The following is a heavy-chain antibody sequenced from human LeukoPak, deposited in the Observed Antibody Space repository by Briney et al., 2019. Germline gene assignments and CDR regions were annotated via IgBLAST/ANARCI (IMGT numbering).Heavy chain of an antibody. CDR2: TYYSGST. J-gene: IGHJ4*02. D-gene: IGHD3-22*01. CDR1: GGSISSSSYY. Sequence: SETLSLTCTVSGGSISSSSYYWGWIRQPPGKGLEWIGSTYYSGSTYYNPSLKSRVTMSVDTSKNQFSLKLSSVTAADTAVYYCARDIYYYDSSGYTFFDYWGQGTLVTVSS. CDR3: ARDIYYYDSSGYTFFDY. V-gene: IGHV4-39*07.